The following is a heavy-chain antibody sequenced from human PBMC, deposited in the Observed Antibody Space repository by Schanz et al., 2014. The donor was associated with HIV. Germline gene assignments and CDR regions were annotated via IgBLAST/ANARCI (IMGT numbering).Heavy chain of an antibody. CDR1: GGSFSDYY. CDR3: ARTPYYFDY. V-gene: IGHV4-34*01. Sequence: QVQLQQWGAGLLKPSETLSLTCAVYGGSFSDYYWSWIRQSPGKGLEWIGEINHSGGTNYNPSLKSRVTISVDTSKTQFSLRLNSVTAADTAVYYCARTPYYFDYWGQGTLVTVSS. J-gene: IGHJ4*02. CDR2: INHSGGT.